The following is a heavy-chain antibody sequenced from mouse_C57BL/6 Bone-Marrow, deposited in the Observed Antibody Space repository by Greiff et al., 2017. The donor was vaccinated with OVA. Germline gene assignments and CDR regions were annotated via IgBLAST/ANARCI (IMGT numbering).Heavy chain of an antibody. CDR3: ARDYSNYLPWFAY. CDR2: IYPRDGST. J-gene: IGHJ3*01. CDR1: GYTFTSYD. D-gene: IGHD2-5*01. Sequence: QVHVKQSGPELVKPGASVKLSCKASGYTFTSYDINWVKQRPGQGLEWIGWIYPRDGSTKYNEKFKGKATLTVDTSSSTAYMELLSLTSEDSAVYFCARDYSNYLPWFAYWGQGTLVTVSA. V-gene: IGHV1-85*01.